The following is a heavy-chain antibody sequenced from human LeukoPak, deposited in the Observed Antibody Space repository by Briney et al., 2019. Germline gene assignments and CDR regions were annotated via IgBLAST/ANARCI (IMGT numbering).Heavy chain of an antibody. CDR3: AKGSLCSGGSCYSTSLDY. V-gene: IGHV3-9*01. D-gene: IGHD2-15*01. CDR1: GFTFDDYA. Sequence: GGSLRLSCAASGFTFDDYAMHWVRQAPGKGLEWVSGISWNSGSIGYADSVKGRFIISRDNAKNSLYLQMNSLRAEDTALYYCAKGSLCSGGSCYSTSLDYWGQGTLVTVSS. CDR2: ISWNSGSI. J-gene: IGHJ4*02.